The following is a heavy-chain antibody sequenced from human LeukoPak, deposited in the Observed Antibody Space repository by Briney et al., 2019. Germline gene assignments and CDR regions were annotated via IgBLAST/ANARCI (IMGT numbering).Heavy chain of an antibody. J-gene: IGHJ4*02. V-gene: IGHV4-34*01. CDR2: IYYSGST. CDR1: GGSFSGYY. D-gene: IGHD6-19*01. CDR3: ARCIAVAGTGFDY. Sequence: PSETLSLTCAVYGGSFSGYYWSWIRQPPGKGLEWIGSIYYSGSTYYNPSLKSRVTISVDTSKNQFSLKLSSVTAADTAVYYCARCIAVAGTGFDYWGQGTLVTVSS.